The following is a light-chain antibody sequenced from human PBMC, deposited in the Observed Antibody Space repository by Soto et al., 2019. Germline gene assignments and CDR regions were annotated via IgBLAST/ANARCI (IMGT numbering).Light chain of an antibody. Sequence: QSVLTQPASVSGSPGQSITISCTGTSSDVGSYNLVSWYQQHPGKAPKLMIYEGSKRPSGVSNRFSGSKSGNTASLTISGLQAEDEADYYCCSYVGSITSWLYVFGTGTKVTV. J-gene: IGLJ1*01. CDR3: CSYVGSITSWLYV. CDR1: SSDVGSYNL. V-gene: IGLV2-23*01. CDR2: EGS.